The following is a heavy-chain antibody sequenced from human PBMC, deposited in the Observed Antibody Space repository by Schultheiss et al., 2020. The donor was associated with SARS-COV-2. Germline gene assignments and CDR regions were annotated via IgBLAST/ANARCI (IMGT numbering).Heavy chain of an antibody. Sequence: GGSLRLSCAASGFTFDDYAMHWVRQAPGKGLEWVSAIGTAGDTYYPGSVKGRFTISRDNSKNTLYLQMNSLRAEDTAVYYCARVSGYDFWSGHYYYGMDVWGQGTTVTVSS. CDR2: IGTAGDT. J-gene: IGHJ6*02. CDR1: GFTFDDYA. D-gene: IGHD3-3*01. V-gene: IGHV3-13*01. CDR3: ARVSGYDFWSGHYYYGMDV.